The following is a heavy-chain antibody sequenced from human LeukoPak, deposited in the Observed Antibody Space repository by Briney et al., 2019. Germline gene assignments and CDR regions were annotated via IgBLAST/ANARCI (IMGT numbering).Heavy chain of an antibody. D-gene: IGHD1-26*01. J-gene: IGHJ3*02. CDR1: GFTFSSYA. CDR3: AKGAGAEAFHI. V-gene: IGHV3-23*01. Sequence: GASLRLSCAASGFTFSSYAMSWVRQAPGKGLEWVSGISNSGGGTYYADSVKGRFTISRDNSESTLYLQMNSLRADDAAVYYCAKGAGAEAFHIWGQGTIVTVSS. CDR2: ISNSGGGT.